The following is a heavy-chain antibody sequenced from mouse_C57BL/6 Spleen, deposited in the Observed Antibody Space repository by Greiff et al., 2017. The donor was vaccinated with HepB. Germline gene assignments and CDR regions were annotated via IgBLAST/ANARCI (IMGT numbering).Heavy chain of an antibody. CDR3: TRFAYIDY. V-gene: IGHV1-50*01. CDR2: IDPSDSYT. J-gene: IGHJ2*01. CDR1: GYTFTSYW. Sequence: QVQLQQPGAELVKPGASVKLSCKASGYTFTSYWMQWVKQRPGQGLEWIGEIDPSDSYTNYNQKFKGKATLTVDTSSSTAYMQLSSLTSEVSAVYYCTRFAYIDYWGQGTTLTVSS.